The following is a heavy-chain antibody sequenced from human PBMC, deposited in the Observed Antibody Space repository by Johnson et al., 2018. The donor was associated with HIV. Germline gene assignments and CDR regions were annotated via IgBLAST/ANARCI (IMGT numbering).Heavy chain of an antibody. J-gene: IGHJ3*02. V-gene: IGHV3-30-3*01. CDR1: GFTFSSYA. D-gene: IGHD1-26*01. CDR3: ARDFVSGGATTGGPFDI. Sequence: QMQLVESGGGVVQPGRSLRLSCAASGFTFSSYAMHWVRQAPGKGLEWVAVISYDGSNKYYADSVKGRFTISRDNSKNTLYLQMNSLRAEDTAVYYCARDFVSGGATTGGPFDIWGQGTMVTVSA. CDR2: ISYDGSNK.